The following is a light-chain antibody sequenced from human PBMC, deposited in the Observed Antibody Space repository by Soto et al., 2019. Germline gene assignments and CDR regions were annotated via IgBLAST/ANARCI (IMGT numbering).Light chain of an antibody. CDR2: EAS. J-gene: IGKJ5*01. CDR3: QVRSRWPPIT. V-gene: IGKV3-11*01. CDR1: QSVSSH. Sequence: ETVLTQSPATLSLSPGERATLSCRASQSVSSHLAWYQQRPGQAPRLLIYEASNRATGIPARFSGSGSATDFTLTISSLEPEDFAVYYCQVRSRWPPITFAQGTRLDI.